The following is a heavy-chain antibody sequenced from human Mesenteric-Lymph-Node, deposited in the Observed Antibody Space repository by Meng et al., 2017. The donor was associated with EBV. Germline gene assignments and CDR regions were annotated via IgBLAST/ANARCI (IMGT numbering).Heavy chain of an antibody. Sequence: QVLLVQSGAEVKNPGASVKVSCKASGYTLTSYSVHWLRQAPGQRLEWVGWIYPGNHNTKYSQKFQGRVTITCDTSASTVYMDLSSLRSEDTAVYYCARDLFGSSIAGAGIFDYWGQGTLVTVSS. J-gene: IGHJ4*02. D-gene: IGHD6-13*01. CDR3: ARDLFGSSIAGAGIFDY. CDR2: IYPGNHNT. CDR1: GYTLTSYS. V-gene: IGHV1-3*01.